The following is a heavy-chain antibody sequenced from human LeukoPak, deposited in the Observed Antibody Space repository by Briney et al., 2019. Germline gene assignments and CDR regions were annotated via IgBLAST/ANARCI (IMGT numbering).Heavy chain of an antibody. CDR2: IKKDGSEK. Sequence: PGGSLRLSCAASGITFSNYWMSWVRQAPGKGLEWVANIKKDGSEKYYVDSVKGRFTISRDNAKNSVYLQMNSLRAEDTAKYYCASGWAFQDHWGQGTLVTVSS. J-gene: IGHJ4*02. D-gene: IGHD6-19*01. CDR3: ASGWAFQDH. CDR1: GITFSNYW. V-gene: IGHV3-7*01.